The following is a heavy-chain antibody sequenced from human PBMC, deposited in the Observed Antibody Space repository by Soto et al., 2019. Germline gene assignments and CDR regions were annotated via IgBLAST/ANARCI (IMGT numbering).Heavy chain of an antibody. D-gene: IGHD5-12*01. CDR3: ARDFGATISASGWFDP. CDR1: GGTFSRYA. J-gene: IGHJ5*02. V-gene: IGHV1-2*04. Sequence: GASVKVSCKASGGTFSRYAISWVRQAPGQGLEYMGWISPKSGGTNYAKKFQGWVTMTRDTSVSTAYMEFKRLTSDDTAVYYCARDFGATISASGWFDPWGQGTLVTVSS. CDR2: ISPKSGGT.